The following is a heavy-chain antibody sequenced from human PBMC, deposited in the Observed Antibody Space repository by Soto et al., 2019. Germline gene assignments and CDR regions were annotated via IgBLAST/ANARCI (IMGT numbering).Heavy chain of an antibody. CDR1: GFTFSSYA. Sequence: PGGSLRLSCAGSGFTFSSYAMTLVRPAPGKGLEWVSTLSDSGGHTYYADSVKGRFTISRDNPKNTLYLQMNSLRAEDTAVYYCAKDSQSVSVSAARVYGMDVWGQGTTVTVSS. V-gene: IGHV3-23*01. CDR3: AKDSQSVSVSAARVYGMDV. J-gene: IGHJ6*02. CDR2: LSDSGGHT. D-gene: IGHD2-2*01.